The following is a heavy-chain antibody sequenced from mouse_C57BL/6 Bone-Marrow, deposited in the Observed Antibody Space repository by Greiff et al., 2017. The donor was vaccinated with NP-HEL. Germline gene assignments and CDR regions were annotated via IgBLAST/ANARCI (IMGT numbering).Heavy chain of an antibody. Sequence: QVQLKQSGAELARPGASVKLSCKASGYTFTSYGISWVKQRTGQGLEWIGEIYPRSGNPYYNEKFKGKATLTADKSSSTAYMELRSLTSEDSAVYFCARRGYSYIDYWGQGTTLTVSS. CDR3: ARRGYSYIDY. CDR2: IYPRSGNP. D-gene: IGHD3-1*01. CDR1: GYTFTSYG. V-gene: IGHV1-81*01. J-gene: IGHJ2*01.